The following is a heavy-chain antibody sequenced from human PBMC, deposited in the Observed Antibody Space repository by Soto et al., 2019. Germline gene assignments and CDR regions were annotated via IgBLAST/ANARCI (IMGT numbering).Heavy chain of an antibody. CDR3: ARIGRGYEFYYFDY. J-gene: IGHJ4*02. D-gene: IGHD5-12*01. CDR2: IYHSGST. Sequence: SETLSLTCTVSGGSISSYYWSWIRQPPGKGLEWIGYIYHSGSTNYNPSLKSRVTISVDRSKNQFSLKLSSVTAADTAVYYCARIGRGYEFYYFDYWGQGTLVTAPQ. CDR1: GGSISSYY. V-gene: IGHV4-59*08.